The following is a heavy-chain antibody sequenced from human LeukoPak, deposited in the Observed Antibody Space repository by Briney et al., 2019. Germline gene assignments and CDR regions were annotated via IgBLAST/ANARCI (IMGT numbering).Heavy chain of an antibody. J-gene: IGHJ6*01. CDR3: SKRSTNLLCSGSYYYVPFWKYFYLFLRLDG. V-gene: IGHV3-23*01. CDR2: ISGSGGST. CDR1: GFTFSSYA. Sequence: GGSLRLSCAASGFTFSSYAMSWVRQAPGKGLEWVSAISGSGGSTYYADSVKGRFTISRDNSKNTLYLQMNSLRAEDTAVYYFSKRSTNLLCSGSYYYVPFWKYFYLFLRLDGWGQGAHGNGPL. D-gene: IGHD3-10*02.